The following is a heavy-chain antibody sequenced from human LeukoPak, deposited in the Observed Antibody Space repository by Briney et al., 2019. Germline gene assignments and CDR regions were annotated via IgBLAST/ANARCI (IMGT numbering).Heavy chain of an antibody. J-gene: IGHJ6*03. V-gene: IGHV4-34*01. D-gene: IGHD2-2*01. CDR1: GGSFSGYY. CDR2: INHSGST. CDR3: ARGYECSSTSCSEFYYYYYMDV. Sequence: KPSETLSLTCAVYGGSFSGYYWSWIRQPPGKGLEWSGEINHSGSTNYNPSLKSRVTISVDTSKNQFSLKLSSVTAADTAVYYCARGYECSSTSCSEFYYYYYMDVWGKGTTVTVSS.